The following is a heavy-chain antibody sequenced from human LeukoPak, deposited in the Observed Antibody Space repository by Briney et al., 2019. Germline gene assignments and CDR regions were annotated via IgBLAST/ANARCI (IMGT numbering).Heavy chain of an antibody. J-gene: IGHJ4*02. CDR3: ARFSLYDNSGYYSWLFDF. CDR1: GFTFSTSW. CDR2: IQQDGSAK. V-gene: IGHV3-7*01. D-gene: IGHD3-22*01. Sequence: QPGGSLRLSCAASGFTFSTSWMSWVRQAPGKGLEWVANIQQDGSAKYYVDSVKGRFTISRDNAKNSLYLQMNSLRAEDTAVYYCARFSLYDNSGYYSWLFDFWGQGTLDTVSS.